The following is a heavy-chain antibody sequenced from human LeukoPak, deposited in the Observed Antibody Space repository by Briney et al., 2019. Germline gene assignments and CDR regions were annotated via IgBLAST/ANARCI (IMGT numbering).Heavy chain of an antibody. CDR2: IIPIFGTA. Sequence: SVKVSCKASGGTFSSHAISWVRQAPGQGLEWMGRIIPIFGTANYAQKFQGRVTITTDESTSTAYMELSSLRSEDTAVYYCARERQCSSTSCHYDYWGQGTLVTVSS. CDR1: GGTFSSHA. J-gene: IGHJ4*02. D-gene: IGHD2-2*01. V-gene: IGHV1-69*05. CDR3: ARERQCSSTSCHYDY.